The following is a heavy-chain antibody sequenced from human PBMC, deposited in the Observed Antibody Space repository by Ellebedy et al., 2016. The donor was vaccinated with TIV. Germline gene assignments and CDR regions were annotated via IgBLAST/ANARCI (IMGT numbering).Heavy chain of an antibody. CDR1: GLTFSSHA. D-gene: IGHD5-18*01. J-gene: IGHJ4*02. CDR3: ARAGIYSYGYSFDY. CDR2: IFSAADGGET. Sequence: GESLKISCAASGLTFSSHAMNWVRQAPGKGLEWVSVIFSAADGGETHYADSVKGRFTISRDNAKNSLYLQMDSLRDEDTAVYYCARAGIYSYGYSFDYWGQGTLVTVSS. V-gene: IGHV3-23*03.